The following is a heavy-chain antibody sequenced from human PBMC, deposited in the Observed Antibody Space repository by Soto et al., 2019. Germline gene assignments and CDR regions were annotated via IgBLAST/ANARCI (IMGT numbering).Heavy chain of an antibody. CDR1: GGSISSYY. J-gene: IGHJ6*02. CDR3: AASSSSSYYYYGTDV. CDR2: IYYSGST. D-gene: IGHD6-6*01. Sequence: SETLSLTCTVSGGSISSYYWSWIRQPPGKGLEWIGYIYYSGSTNYNPSLKSRVTISIDTSKNQFSLKLSSVTAADTAVYYCAASSSSSYYYYGTDVWGQGTTVTVSS. V-gene: IGHV4-59*01.